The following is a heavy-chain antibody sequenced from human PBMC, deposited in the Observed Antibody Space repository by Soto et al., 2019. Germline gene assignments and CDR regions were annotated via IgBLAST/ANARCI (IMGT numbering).Heavy chain of an antibody. CDR1: GFTFSSYW. V-gene: IGHV3-74*01. CDR3: ARDDDSSGYYYYGMDV. CDR2: INSDGSST. J-gene: IGHJ6*02. D-gene: IGHD3-22*01. Sequence: GGSLRLSCAASGFTFSSYWMHWVRQAPGKGLVWVSRINSDGSSTSYADSVKGRFTISRDNAKNTLYLQMNSLRAEDTAVYYCARDDDSSGYYYYGMDVWGQGTTVTVSS.